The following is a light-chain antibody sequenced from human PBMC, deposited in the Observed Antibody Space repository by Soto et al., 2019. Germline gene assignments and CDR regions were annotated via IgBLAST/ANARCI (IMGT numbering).Light chain of an antibody. CDR1: STDVGGYNY. J-gene: IGLJ3*02. CDR2: EVS. V-gene: IGLV2-14*01. Sequence: QSALTQPASVSGSTGQSIAISCTGTSTDVGGYNYVSWYQQHPGKAPKLMIYEVSTRPSGVSNRFSGAKSGNTASLTISWLQAEDEAEYYCSSYTSYSNLVFGGVTKLTVL. CDR3: SSYTSYSNLV.